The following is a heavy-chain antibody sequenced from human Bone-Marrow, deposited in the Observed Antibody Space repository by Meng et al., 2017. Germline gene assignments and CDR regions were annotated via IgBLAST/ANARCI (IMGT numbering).Heavy chain of an antibody. V-gene: IGHV3-48*03. CDR2: ISSSGSTI. D-gene: IGHD1-26*01. Sequence: GESLKISCAASGFTFSSYEMNWVRQAPGKGLEWVSYISSSGSTIYYADSVKGRFTISRDNAKNSLYLQMNSLRAEDTAVYYCARVSGSYYVWYFDLWGRGTLVTVSS. J-gene: IGHJ2*01. CDR1: GFTFSSYE. CDR3: ARVSGSYYVWYFDL.